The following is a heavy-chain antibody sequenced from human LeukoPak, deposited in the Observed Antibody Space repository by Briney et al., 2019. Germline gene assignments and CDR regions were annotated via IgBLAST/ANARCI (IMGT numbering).Heavy chain of an antibody. D-gene: IGHD6-13*01. J-gene: IGHJ3*01. V-gene: IGHV4-39*01. CDR3: ARLFSSSWYRGAFDL. CDR1: GASISIGVSS. CDR2: IYYSGNT. Sequence: SETFSSTCLFLGASISIGVSSWGGFRHPPGKGLGWFGVIYYSGNTYYNPSLKSRVTISVDTSKNQFSPKLSSVTAADTAVYYCARLFSSSWYRGAFDLWGQGTMVTVSS.